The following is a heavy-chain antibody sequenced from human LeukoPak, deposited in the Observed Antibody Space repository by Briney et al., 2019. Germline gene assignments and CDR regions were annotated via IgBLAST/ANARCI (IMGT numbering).Heavy chain of an antibody. Sequence: PSETLSLTCTVSGGSIRSSSYHWGWVRQPPGTGLEWIAHMFYSGNTYYNPPLKSRVSISIDTSKNQFSLKVSSVTAADTAVYYRARHSCTTSTCTGFYGMDVWGQGTSVTVSS. CDR2: MFYSGNT. CDR1: GGSIRSSSYH. CDR3: ARHSCTTSTCTGFYGMDV. D-gene: IGHD2/OR15-2a*01. V-gene: IGHV4-39*01. J-gene: IGHJ6*02.